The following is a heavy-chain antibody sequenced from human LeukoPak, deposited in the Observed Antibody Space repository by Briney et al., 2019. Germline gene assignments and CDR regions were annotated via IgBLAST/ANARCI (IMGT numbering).Heavy chain of an antibody. V-gene: IGHV1-69*05. D-gene: IGHD3-22*01. Sequence: SVKVSCKASGGTFSSYAISWVRQAPGQGLEWMGRIIPIFGTANYAQKFQGRVTITTDESTSTAYMELSSLRSEDTAVYYCAVTRYYDSSGYYSTDYWGPGTLVTVSS. CDR3: AVTRYYDSSGYYSTDY. CDR1: GGTFSSYA. CDR2: IIPIFGTA. J-gene: IGHJ4*02.